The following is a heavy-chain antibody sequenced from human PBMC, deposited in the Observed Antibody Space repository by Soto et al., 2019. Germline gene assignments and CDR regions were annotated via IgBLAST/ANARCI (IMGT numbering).Heavy chain of an antibody. CDR1: GVSISSSSYY. D-gene: IGHD2-2*01. CDR2: IYYSGST. V-gene: IGHV4-39*01. CDR3: ASPRYGSSTSCYHAQYAFDI. Sequence: SETLSLTCTVSGVSISSSSYYWVWIRQPPGKGLEWIGSIYYSGSTYYNPSLKSRVTISVDTPKNQFSLKLSSVTAADTAVYYCASPRYGSSTSCYHAQYAFDIWGQGTMLTVSS. J-gene: IGHJ3*02.